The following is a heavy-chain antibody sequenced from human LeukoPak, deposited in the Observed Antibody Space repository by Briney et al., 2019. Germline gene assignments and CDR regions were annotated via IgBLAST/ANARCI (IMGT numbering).Heavy chain of an antibody. Sequence: PSETLSLTCTVSGGSISNGNYYWNWIRQPPGKGLEWIGYIYYRGSTYYNPSLKSRVTISVDTSKNQFSLKLSSVTAADTAVYYCARERLMHLVSDYWGPGTLVTVSS. J-gene: IGHJ4*02. D-gene: IGHD3-16*01. CDR2: IYYRGST. CDR3: ARERLMHLVSDY. CDR1: GGSISNGNYY. V-gene: IGHV4-30-4*01.